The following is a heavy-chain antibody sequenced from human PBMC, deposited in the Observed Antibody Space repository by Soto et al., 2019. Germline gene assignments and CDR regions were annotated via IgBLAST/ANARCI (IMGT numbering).Heavy chain of an antibody. CDR2: ISYDGSNK. CDR3: AREYERQLRRYYYGMDV. CDR1: GFTFSSYA. J-gene: IGHJ6*02. Sequence: GGSLRLSCAASGFTFSSYAMHWVRQAPGKGLEWVAVISYDGSNKYYADSVKGRFTISRDNSKNTLYLQMDSLRAEDTAVYYRAREYERQLRRYYYGMDVWGQGT. D-gene: IGHD6-6*01. V-gene: IGHV3-30-3*01.